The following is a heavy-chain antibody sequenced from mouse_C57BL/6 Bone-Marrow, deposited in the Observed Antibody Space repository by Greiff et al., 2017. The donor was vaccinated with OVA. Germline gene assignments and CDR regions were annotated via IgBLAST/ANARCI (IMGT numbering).Heavy chain of an antibody. V-gene: IGHV1-82*01. CDR3: ARKDGFPMDY. CDR1: GYAFSSSW. D-gene: IGHD2-3*01. Sequence: QVQLQQSGPELVKPGASVKISCKASGYAFSSSWMNWVKQRPGQGLEWIGRIYPGDGDTNYNGKFKGKATLTADKSSSTAYMQLSSLTSEDSAVYFCARKDGFPMDYWGQGTSVTVSS. J-gene: IGHJ4*01. CDR2: IYPGDGDT.